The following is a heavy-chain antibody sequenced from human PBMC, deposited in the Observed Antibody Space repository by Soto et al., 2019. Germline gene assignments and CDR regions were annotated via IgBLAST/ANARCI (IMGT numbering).Heavy chain of an antibody. CDR1: GYTFTGYY. Sequence: ASVKVSCKASGYTFTGYYMHWVRQAPGQGLEWMGRINPNSGGTNYAQKFQGWVTMTRDTSISTAYMELSRLRSDDTAVYYCARGDGDYDNYYYYCYGMDVWGQGSTLTVSS. CDR2: INPNSGGT. CDR3: ARGDGDYDNYYYYCYGMDV. J-gene: IGHJ6*02. D-gene: IGHD4-17*01. V-gene: IGHV1-2*04.